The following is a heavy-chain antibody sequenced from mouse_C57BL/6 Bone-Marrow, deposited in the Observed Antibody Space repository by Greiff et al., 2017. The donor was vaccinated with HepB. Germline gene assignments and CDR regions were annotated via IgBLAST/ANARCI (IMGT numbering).Heavy chain of an antibody. CDR3: ARGSNFPMDY. V-gene: IGHV1-82*01. D-gene: IGHD2-5*01. Sequence: QVQLQQSGPELVKPGASVKISCKASGYAFSSSWMNWVKQRPGKGLEWIGRIYPGDGDTNYNGKFKGKATLTADKSSSTAYMQLSSLTSEDSAVYFCARGSNFPMDYWGQGTSVTVSS. CDR2: IYPGDGDT. J-gene: IGHJ4*01. CDR1: GYAFSSSW.